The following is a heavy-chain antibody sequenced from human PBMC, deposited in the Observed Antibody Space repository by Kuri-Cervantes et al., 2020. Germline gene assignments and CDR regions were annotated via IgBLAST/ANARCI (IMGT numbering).Heavy chain of an antibody. CDR3: AKEVPYYDFWSGYYPYGMDV. Sequence: GGSLRLSCAASGFAFSSYAMHWVRQAPGKGLEWVSAISGSGGSTYYADSVKGRFTISRDNSKNTLYLQMTSLRAEDTAVYYCAKEVPYYDFWSGYYPYGMDVWGQGTTVTVSS. D-gene: IGHD3-3*01. CDR1: GFAFSSYA. J-gene: IGHJ6*02. V-gene: IGHV3-23*01. CDR2: ISGSGGST.